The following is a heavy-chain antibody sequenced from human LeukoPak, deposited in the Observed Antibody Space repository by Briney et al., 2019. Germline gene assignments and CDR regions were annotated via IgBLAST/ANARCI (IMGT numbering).Heavy chain of an antibody. CDR1: GFTVSSNY. CDR2: ISGSGGST. D-gene: IGHD1-26*01. CDR3: AKDLGSYSPNYFDY. V-gene: IGHV3-23*01. Sequence: GGSLRLSCAASGFTVSSNYMSWVRQAPGKGLEWVSAISGSGGSTYYADSVKGRFTISRDNSKNTLYLQMNSLRAEDTAVYYCAKDLGSYSPNYFDYWGQGTLVTVSS. J-gene: IGHJ4*02.